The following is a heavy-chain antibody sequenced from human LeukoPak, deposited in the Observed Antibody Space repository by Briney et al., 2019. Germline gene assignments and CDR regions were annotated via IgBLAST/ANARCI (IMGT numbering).Heavy chain of an antibody. D-gene: IGHD1-1*01. CDR2: IWYDGSNK. Sequence: GGSLRLSCAASGFTFSSYGMHWVRQAPGKGLEWVAVIWYDGSNKYYADSVKGRFTISRDNSKNTLYLQMNSLRAEDTAVYYCARGRRVRPHNWFDPWGQGTLVTVSS. CDR3: ARGRRVRPHNWFDP. V-gene: IGHV3-33*01. CDR1: GFTFSSYG. J-gene: IGHJ5*02.